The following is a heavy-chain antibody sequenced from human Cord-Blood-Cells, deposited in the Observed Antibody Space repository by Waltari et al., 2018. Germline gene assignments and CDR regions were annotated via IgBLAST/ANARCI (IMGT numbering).Heavy chain of an antibody. V-gene: IGHV5-51*01. CDR2: IYPGDSDT. CDR3: ARHGPTTELGMVY. D-gene: IGHD7-27*01. CDR1: GYSFTSYW. Sequence: EVQLVQSGAEVKKPGESLTLSCKGSGYSFTSYWIGSVRQMPGKGLEWMGIIYPGDSDTRYSPSFQGQVTISADKSISTAYLQWSSLKASDTAMNYCARHGPTTELGMVYWGQGTLVTVSS. J-gene: IGHJ4*02.